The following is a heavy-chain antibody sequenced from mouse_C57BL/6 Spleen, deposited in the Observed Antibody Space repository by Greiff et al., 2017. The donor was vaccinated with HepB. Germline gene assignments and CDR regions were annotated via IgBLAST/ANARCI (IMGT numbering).Heavy chain of an antibody. V-gene: IGHV3-6*01. Sequence: EVKLMESGPGLVKPSQSLSLTCSVTGYSITSGYYWNWIRQFPGNKLEWMGYISYDGSNNYNPSLKNRISITRDTSKNQFFLKLNSVTTEDTATYYCARVDYGSSYEGYFDVWGTGTTVTVSS. D-gene: IGHD1-1*01. CDR2: ISYDGSN. J-gene: IGHJ1*03. CDR1: GYSITSGYY. CDR3: ARVDYGSSYEGYFDV.